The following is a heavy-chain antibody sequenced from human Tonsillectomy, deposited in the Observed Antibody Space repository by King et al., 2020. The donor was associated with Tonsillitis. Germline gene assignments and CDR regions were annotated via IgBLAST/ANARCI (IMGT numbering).Heavy chain of an antibody. CDR2: IYTSGNT. Sequence: VPLQESGPGLVKPSQTLSLTCTVSGGSISSGNYYWTWIRQPAGKGLEWIGRIYTSGNTNYNPSLKSRLTISVDTSKNQFSLKLSSVTAADTAVYYCASVEMATYGHAFDIWGQGTMVTVSS. D-gene: IGHD5-24*01. CDR1: GGSISSGNYY. J-gene: IGHJ3*02. CDR3: ASVEMATYGHAFDI. V-gene: IGHV4-61*02.